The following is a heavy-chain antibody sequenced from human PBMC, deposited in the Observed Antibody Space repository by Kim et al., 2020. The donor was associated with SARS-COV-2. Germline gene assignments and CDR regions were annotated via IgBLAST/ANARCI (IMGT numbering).Heavy chain of an antibody. CDR2: INHSGST. V-gene: IGHV4-34*01. J-gene: IGHJ6*02. D-gene: IGHD6-13*01. Sequence: SETLSLTCAVYGGSFSGYYWSWIRQPPGKGLEWFGEINHSGSTNYNPSLKSRVTISVDTSKNQFSLKMRSVTAADTAVYYCAGVGLAAAGPPYYYYYGMDVWGQGTTVTVSS. CDR1: GGSFSGYY. CDR3: AGVGLAAAGPPYYYYYGMDV.